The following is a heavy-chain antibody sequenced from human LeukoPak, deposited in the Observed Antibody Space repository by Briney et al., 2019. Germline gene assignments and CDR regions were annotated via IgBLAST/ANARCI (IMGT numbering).Heavy chain of an antibody. CDR2: IYTSGST. CDR3: ARDQRGGDAFDI. V-gene: IGHV4-61*02. D-gene: IGHD4-23*01. J-gene: IGHJ3*02. CDR1: GGSISSGSYY. Sequence: SETLSLTCTVSGGSISSGSYYWSWIRQPAGKGLEWIGRIYTSGSTNYNPSLKSRVTISVDTSKNQFSLKLSSVTAADTAVYYCARDQRGGDAFDIWGQGTMVTVSS.